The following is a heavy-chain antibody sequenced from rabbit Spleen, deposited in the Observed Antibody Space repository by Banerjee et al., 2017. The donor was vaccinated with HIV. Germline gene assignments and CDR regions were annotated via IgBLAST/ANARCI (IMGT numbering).Heavy chain of an antibody. CDR2: IYAGNGKT. Sequence: QEQLEESGGGLVKPEGSLTLTCKASGVSFNDKDVMCWVRQAPGKGLEWITCIYAGNGKTVYASWAKGRFTISKTSSTTVTLEMTSLTAADTATYFCARTTGSVFYGLRLWGQGTLVTVS. V-gene: IGHV1S45*01. D-gene: IGHD4-2*01. J-gene: IGHJ4*01. CDR1: GVSFNDKDV. CDR3: ARTTGSVFYGLRL.